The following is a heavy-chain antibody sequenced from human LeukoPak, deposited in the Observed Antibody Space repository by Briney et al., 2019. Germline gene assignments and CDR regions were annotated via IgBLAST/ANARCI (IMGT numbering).Heavy chain of an antibody. CDR2: VYSGGNT. D-gene: IGHD3-16*01. CDR3: AKDRANWAIDD. CDR1: GFAVSDNY. Sequence: GGSLRLSCTASGFAVSDNYMAWVRQAPGKGLEWVSVVYSGGNTYYADSVEGRFTISRDNSKNTLYLQMNSLRVEDTAVYYCAKDRANWAIDDWGQGTQVTVSS. J-gene: IGHJ4*02. V-gene: IGHV3-53*01.